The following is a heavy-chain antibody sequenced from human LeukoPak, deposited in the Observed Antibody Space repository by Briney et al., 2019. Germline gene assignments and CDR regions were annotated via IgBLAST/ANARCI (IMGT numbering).Heavy chain of an antibody. V-gene: IGHV3-30*04. CDR2: ISYDGSNK. CDR3: ARGRPGTYYFDY. CDR1: GFTFSSYA. J-gene: IGHJ4*02. D-gene: IGHD3-10*01. Sequence: SLRLSCAASGFTFSSYAMHWVRQAPGKGLEWVAVISYDGSNKYYADSVKGRFTISRDNSKNTLYLQMNSLRAEDTAVYYCARGRPGTYYFDYWGQGTLVTVSS.